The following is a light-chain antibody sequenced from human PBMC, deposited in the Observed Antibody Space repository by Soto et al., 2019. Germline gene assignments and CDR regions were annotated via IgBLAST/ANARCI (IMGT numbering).Light chain of an antibody. V-gene: IGKV3-15*01. CDR3: QPYNNCTPYT. Sequence: EIVMRQSPATLSVSPGERATLSCRASLSISTHLAWYEQKPGQAPRLLIYGASTRATGIPTRFSGSGSGTEFTLTISRLQSEDFAVYYRQPYNNCTPYTFRQRTRMEIK. CDR1: LSISTH. CDR2: GAS. J-gene: IGKJ5*01.